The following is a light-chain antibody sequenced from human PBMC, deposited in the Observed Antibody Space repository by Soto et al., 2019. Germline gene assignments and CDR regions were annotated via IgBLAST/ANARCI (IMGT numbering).Light chain of an antibody. CDR2: EVS. Sequence: QSALTQPASVSGSPGQSITISCTGTSGDVGGYYYVSWYQQLPGKAPKLMISEVSNRPSGVSNRFSGSKSGNTASLTVSGLQAADEADYYCKSYAGSNTYVFGTGTKVTVL. CDR1: SGDVGGYYY. J-gene: IGLJ1*01. CDR3: KSYAGSNTYV. V-gene: IGLV2-14*01.